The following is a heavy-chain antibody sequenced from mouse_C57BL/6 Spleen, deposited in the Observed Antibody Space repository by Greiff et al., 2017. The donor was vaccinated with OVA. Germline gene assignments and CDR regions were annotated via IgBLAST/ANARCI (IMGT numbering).Heavy chain of an antibody. D-gene: IGHD1-1*01. Sequence: QVQLQQPGAELVKPGASVKLSCKASGYTFTSYWMQWVKQRPGQGLEWIGEIDPSDSYTNYNQKFKGKATLTVDTSSSTAYMQLSSLTSEDSAVYYCARQGSSAWFAYWGQGTLVTVSA. CDR3: ARQGSSAWFAY. J-gene: IGHJ3*01. CDR1: GYTFTSYW. V-gene: IGHV1-50*01. CDR2: IDPSDSYT.